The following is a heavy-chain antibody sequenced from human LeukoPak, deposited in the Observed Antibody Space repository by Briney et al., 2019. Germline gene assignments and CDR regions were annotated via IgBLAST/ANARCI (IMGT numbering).Heavy chain of an antibody. CDR1: GFTFTTYS. J-gene: IGHJ4*02. D-gene: IGHD1-1*01. CDR3: AKGRAGTPWAD. Sequence: GGSLRLSCAASGFTFTTYSMTWVRQAPGKGLEWVSSINPGGVSRYYADSVRGRFTISRDNSENTVSLQMNSLRTDDTAMYYCAKGRAGTPWADWGQGTLVTVSS. CDR2: INPGGVSR. V-gene: IGHV3-23*01.